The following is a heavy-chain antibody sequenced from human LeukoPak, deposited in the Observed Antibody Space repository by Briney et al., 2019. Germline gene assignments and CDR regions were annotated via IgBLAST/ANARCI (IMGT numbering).Heavy chain of an antibody. D-gene: IGHD2-15*01. Sequence: GGSLRLSCAASGFTFSSYAMSWVRQAPGKGLEWVSAISGSGGSTYYADSVKGRFTISRDNSKNTLNLQMNSLRAEDTAVYYCAKEYCSGGSCYSNWFDPWGQGTLVTVSS. V-gene: IGHV3-23*01. CDR2: ISGSGGST. J-gene: IGHJ5*02. CDR1: GFTFSSYA. CDR3: AKEYCSGGSCYSNWFDP.